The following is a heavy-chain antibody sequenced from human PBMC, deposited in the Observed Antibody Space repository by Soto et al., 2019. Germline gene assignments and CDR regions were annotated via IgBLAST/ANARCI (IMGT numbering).Heavy chain of an antibody. CDR3: AKDGVATPLYLRYTERDY. D-gene: IGHD2-15*01. Sequence: EVQLLESGGGLVQPGGSLRLSCAASGFTFSTYAMSWVRQAPGKGLEWVSAISGSGASTYYADSVKGRFTISRDNSKDTLYLQMNSLRAEDTAVYYCAKDGVATPLYLRYTERDYWCQGALVTVSS. J-gene: IGHJ4*02. CDR1: GFTFSTYA. CDR2: ISGSGAST. V-gene: IGHV3-23*01.